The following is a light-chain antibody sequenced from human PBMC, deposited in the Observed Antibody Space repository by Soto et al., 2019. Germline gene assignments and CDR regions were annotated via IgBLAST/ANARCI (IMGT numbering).Light chain of an antibody. Sequence: QAVVTQPPSVSAAPGQKVTISCSGSSSNIGNNYVSWYQQLPGTAPKLLIYENNKRPSGIPDRFSGSKSGTSATLGITRLQAGDEADYYCGTWDSSLSAGGVFGGGTKVTVL. CDR2: ENN. V-gene: IGLV1-51*02. CDR1: SSNIGNNY. CDR3: GTWDSSLSAGGV. J-gene: IGLJ2*01.